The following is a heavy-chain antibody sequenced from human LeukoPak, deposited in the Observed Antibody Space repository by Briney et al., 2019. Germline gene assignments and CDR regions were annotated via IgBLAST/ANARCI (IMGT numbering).Heavy chain of an antibody. CDR2: INPSGGST. CDR1: GYTFTSYY. D-gene: IGHD5-18*01. Sequence: ASVKVSCKASGYTFTSYYMHWVRQAPGQGLEWMGIINPSGGSTSYAQKFQGRVTMTRDTSTSTVYMELSSLRSEDTAVYYCARATMRGYSYGQDAFDIWGQGTMVTVSS. CDR3: ARATMRGYSYGQDAFDI. V-gene: IGHV1-46*01. J-gene: IGHJ3*02.